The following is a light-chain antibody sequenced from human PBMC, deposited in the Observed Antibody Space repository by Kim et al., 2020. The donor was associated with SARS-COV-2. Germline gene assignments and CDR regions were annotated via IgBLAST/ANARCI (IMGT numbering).Light chain of an antibody. Sequence: GQRVNISWSGSSSNIGSNYVYWYQQLPGTAPKLLIYRNNQRPSGVPDRFSGSKSGTSASLAISGLRSEDEADYYCAAWDDSLSGVVFGGGTQLTVL. CDR3: AAWDDSLSGVV. V-gene: IGLV1-47*01. CDR2: RNN. CDR1: SSNIGSNY. J-gene: IGLJ2*01.